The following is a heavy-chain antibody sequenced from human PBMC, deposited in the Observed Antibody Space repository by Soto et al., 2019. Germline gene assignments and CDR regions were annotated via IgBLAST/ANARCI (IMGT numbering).Heavy chain of an antibody. CDR2: ISSSSSYI. Sequence: SGGSLRLSCAASGFTFSSYSMNWVRQAPGKGLEWVSSISSSSSYIYYADSVKGRFTISRDNAKNSLYLQMNSLRAEDTAVYYCAREAPGAPWGVVDYWGQGTLVTVSS. D-gene: IGHD1-26*01. J-gene: IGHJ4*02. CDR1: GFTFSSYS. V-gene: IGHV3-21*01. CDR3: AREAPGAPWGVVDY.